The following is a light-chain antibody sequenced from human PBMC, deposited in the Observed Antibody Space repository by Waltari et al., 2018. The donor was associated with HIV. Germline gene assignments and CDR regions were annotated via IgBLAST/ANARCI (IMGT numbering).Light chain of an antibody. CDR1: KLRTYY. Sequence: SSEVTQVPAVSVASGQTVKITCQGAKLRTYYASWYQQKPGQAPVLVSYGKNKRPSEIPDRFSSSASRNTASLTITGAQAEDEADYYCKTRDRSGNLYVFGTGTTVTVL. CDR3: KTRDRSGNLYV. CDR2: GKN. V-gene: IGLV3-19*01. J-gene: IGLJ1*01.